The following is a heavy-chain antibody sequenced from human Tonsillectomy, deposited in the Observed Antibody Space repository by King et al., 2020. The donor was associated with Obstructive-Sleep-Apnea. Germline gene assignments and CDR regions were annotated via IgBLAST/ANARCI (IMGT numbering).Heavy chain of an antibody. Sequence: QLQESGPGLVKPSETLSLTCTVSGGSISSSSYYWGWIRQPPGKGLEWIGYIYYSGSTYYNPSLKSRVTISVDTSKNQFSLKLSSVTAAAPAVYYCARSPSTYAPPYFDYWGQGTLVTVSS. V-gene: IGHV4-39*07. CDR3: ARSPSTYAPPYFDY. J-gene: IGHJ4*02. D-gene: IGHD2-2*01. CDR1: GGSISSSSYY. CDR2: IYYSGST.